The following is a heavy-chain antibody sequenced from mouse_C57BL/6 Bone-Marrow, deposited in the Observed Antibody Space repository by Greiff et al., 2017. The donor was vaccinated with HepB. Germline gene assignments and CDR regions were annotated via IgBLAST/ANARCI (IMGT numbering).Heavy chain of an antibody. V-gene: IGHV1-75*01. Sequence: VQLQQSGPELVKPGASVKISCKASGYTFTDYYINWVKQRPGQGLEWIGWIFPGSGSTYYNEKFKGKATLTVDKSSSTAYMLLSSLTSEDSAVYFCAREGDYDETWFAYWGQGTLVTVSA. CDR1: GYTFTDYY. CDR3: AREGDYDETWFAY. D-gene: IGHD2-4*01. CDR2: IFPGSGST. J-gene: IGHJ3*01.